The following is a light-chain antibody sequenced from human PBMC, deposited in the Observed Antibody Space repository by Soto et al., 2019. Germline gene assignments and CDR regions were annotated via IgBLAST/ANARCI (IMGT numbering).Light chain of an antibody. CDR3: SSYTSSSTPDNYV. Sequence: QSALTQPASVSGSPGQSITISCTGTSSDVGVYNYVSWYQQHPGKAPKLMIYEVSNRPSGVSNRFSGSKSGNTASLTISGLQAEDEADYYCSSYTSSSTPDNYVFGTGTKVTVL. CDR1: SSDVGVYNY. CDR2: EVS. V-gene: IGLV2-14*01. J-gene: IGLJ1*01.